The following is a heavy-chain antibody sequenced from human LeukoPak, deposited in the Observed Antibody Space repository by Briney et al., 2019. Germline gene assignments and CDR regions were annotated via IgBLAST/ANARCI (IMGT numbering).Heavy chain of an antibody. Sequence: SQTLSLTCAVSGGSISSGGYFWSWIRQPPGKGLEWIGYIYHSGSTYYNPSLKSRVTISVDRSKNQFSLKLSSVTAADTAVYYCARTSDAFDIWGQGTMVTVSS. CDR3: ARTSDAFDI. CDR2: IYHSGST. V-gene: IGHV4-30-2*01. J-gene: IGHJ3*02. CDR1: GGSISSGGYF.